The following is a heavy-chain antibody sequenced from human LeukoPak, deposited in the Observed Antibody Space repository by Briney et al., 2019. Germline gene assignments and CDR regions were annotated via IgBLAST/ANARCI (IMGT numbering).Heavy chain of an antibody. CDR3: ARASYCSSSTCYGAVVGY. V-gene: IGHV5-51*01. CDR2: IYPGDSDT. Sequence: GESLKISCKASGYSFTSYWIGWVRQMPGKGLEWMGIIYPGDSDTRYSPSFQGQVTISADKSIGTAYLQWSSLKASDTAMYYCARASYCSSSTCYGAVVGYWGQGTLVTVSS. J-gene: IGHJ4*02. D-gene: IGHD2-2*01. CDR1: GYSFTSYW.